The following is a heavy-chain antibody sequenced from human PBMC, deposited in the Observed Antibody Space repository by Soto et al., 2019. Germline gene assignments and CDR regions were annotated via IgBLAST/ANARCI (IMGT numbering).Heavy chain of an antibody. CDR3: ARGGHGSGSSGYFDY. CDR2: IYPGDSDT. J-gene: IGHJ4*02. V-gene: IGHV5-51*01. CDR1: EYRFASYG. D-gene: IGHD3-10*01. Sequence: PVESMKISCRGSEYRFASYGGGWVRQMPGKGLEWMGIIYPGDSDTRYSPSFQGQVTISADKSISTAYLQWSSLKASDTAMYYCARGGHGSGSSGYFDYWGQGTLVTVSS.